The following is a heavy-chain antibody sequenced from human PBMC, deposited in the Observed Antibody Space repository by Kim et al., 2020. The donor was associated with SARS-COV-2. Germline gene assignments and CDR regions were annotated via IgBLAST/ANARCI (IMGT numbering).Heavy chain of an antibody. Sequence: NPTLKNRVTISIDTFKNQFSLEMSSVTATDSAIYYCARQDSSAWYRPNFDSWGQGTLVTVSS. CDR3: ARQDSSAWYRPNFDS. J-gene: IGHJ4*02. D-gene: IGHD6-13*01. V-gene: IGHV4-39*01.